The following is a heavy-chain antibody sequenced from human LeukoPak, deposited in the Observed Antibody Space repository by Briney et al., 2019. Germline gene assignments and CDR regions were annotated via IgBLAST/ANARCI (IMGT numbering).Heavy chain of an antibody. CDR2: ISGSGGST. J-gene: IGHJ5*02. D-gene: IGHD2-15*01. CDR3: AKDLMRGSRENWFDP. V-gene: IGHV3-23*01. Sequence: GGSLRLSCAASGFTFSSYATSWVRQAPGKGLEWVSAISGSGGSTYYADSVKGRFTISRDNSKNTLYLQMNSLRAEDTAVYYCAKDLMRGSRENWFDPWGQGTLVTVSS. CDR1: GFTFSSYA.